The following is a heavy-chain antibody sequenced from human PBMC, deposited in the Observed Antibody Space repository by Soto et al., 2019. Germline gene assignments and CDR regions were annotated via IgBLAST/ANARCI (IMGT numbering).Heavy chain of an antibody. CDR2: IYYSGST. V-gene: IGHV4-59*01. CDR3: ARGIEYSSSWYRGYYYYYGMDV. Sequence: QVQLQESGPGLVKPSETLSLTCTVSGGSISSYYWSWIRQPPGKGLEWIGYIYYSGSTNYNPSLKSRVTIPVDTSKNQFSLKLSSVTAADTAVYYCARGIEYSSSWYRGYYYYYGMDVWGQGTTVTVSS. J-gene: IGHJ6*02. D-gene: IGHD6-13*01. CDR1: GGSISSYY.